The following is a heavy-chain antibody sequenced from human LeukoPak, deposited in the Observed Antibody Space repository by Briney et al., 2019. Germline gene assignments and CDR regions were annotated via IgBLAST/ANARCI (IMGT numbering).Heavy chain of an antibody. V-gene: IGHV1-58*01. Sequence: SVKVSCKASGFTFSGSAVQWVRQARGQPLEWLGWIIVDSGKTQYQQRLQQRVTITRDMSTNTAYVELSSLTPEDTAVYYCAADSTPMVRGFLIAFAYWGQGAQVTVSS. J-gene: IGHJ4*02. D-gene: IGHD3-10*01. CDR2: IIVDSGKT. CDR3: AADSTPMVRGFLIAFAY. CDR1: GFTFSGSA.